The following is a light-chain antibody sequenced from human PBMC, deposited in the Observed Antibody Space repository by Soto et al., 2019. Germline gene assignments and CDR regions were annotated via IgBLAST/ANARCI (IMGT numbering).Light chain of an antibody. CDR1: QSVGTTY. CDR2: TTS. Sequence: EIVLTQSPGTLSLSPGERATLSCRASQSVGTTYLGWYQQKSGQAPRLLIYTTSTRATGIPDRFSGSGSATNFTLTISRLEPEDFAVYYCQQYCSSPITFGQGTRLEIK. CDR3: QQYCSSPIT. J-gene: IGKJ5*01. V-gene: IGKV3-20*01.